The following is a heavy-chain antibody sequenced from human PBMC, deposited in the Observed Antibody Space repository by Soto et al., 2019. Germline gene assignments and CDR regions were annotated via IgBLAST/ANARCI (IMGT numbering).Heavy chain of an antibody. CDR2: INSDGSST. J-gene: IGHJ1*01. D-gene: IGHD3-3*02. CDR1: GFTFSSYW. V-gene: IGHV3-74*01. Sequence: EVQLVESGGGLVQPGGSLRLSCAASGFTFSSYWMHWVRQAPGKGLVWVSRINSDGSSTNYADSVKGRFTISRENAKNMVYLQMNSLRAEDTAVYYCARDPRLVAFGSGYFQNWGQGTLVTVSS. CDR3: ARDPRLVAFGSGYFQN.